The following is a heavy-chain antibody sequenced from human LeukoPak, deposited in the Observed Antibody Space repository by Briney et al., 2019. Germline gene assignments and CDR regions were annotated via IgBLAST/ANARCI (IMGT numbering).Heavy chain of an antibody. CDR1: GYTFTGYY. CDR3: ASGRGFRELSHAFDY. CDR2: INPNSGGT. Sequence: ASVKLSCKASGYTFTGYYMHWVRQAPGQGLEWMGWINPNSGGTNYAQKFQGRVTMTRDTAISRAYMELRRLRSDDTAVYYCASGRGFRELSHAFDYWGQGTLVTVSS. D-gene: IGHD3-10*01. J-gene: IGHJ4*02. V-gene: IGHV1-2*02.